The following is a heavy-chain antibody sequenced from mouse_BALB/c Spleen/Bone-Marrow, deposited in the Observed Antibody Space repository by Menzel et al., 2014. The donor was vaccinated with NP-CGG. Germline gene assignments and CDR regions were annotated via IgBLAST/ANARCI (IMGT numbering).Heavy chain of an antibody. D-gene: IGHD1-1*01. CDR2: IYPGNGDT. J-gene: IGHJ4*01. V-gene: IGHV1-5*01. Sequence: EVQLQQSGTVLARPGASVKMSCKASGYTFTRYWMHWVKQRPGQGLEWIGAIYPGNGDTTYNQHFKDKAKLTAVTSTNTSYREVGSLTNEDSAVYYCTNYFGSSDAMDYWGQGTSVTVSS. CDR1: GYTFTRYW. CDR3: TNYFGSSDAMDY.